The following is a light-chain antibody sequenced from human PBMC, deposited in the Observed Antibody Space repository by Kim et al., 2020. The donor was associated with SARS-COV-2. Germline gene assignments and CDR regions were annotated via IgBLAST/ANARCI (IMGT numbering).Light chain of an antibody. V-gene: IGKV1-17*01. J-gene: IGKJ5*01. Sequence: ASEGDRVTITCRESQDIRNDLGWYQQSPGRAPKRLIYGASSWQSGVPSRFSGSGSGTEFTLTISSLQPEDFATYFCLQHNSYPITFGQGTRLEIK. CDR1: QDIRND. CDR3: LQHNSYPIT. CDR2: GAS.